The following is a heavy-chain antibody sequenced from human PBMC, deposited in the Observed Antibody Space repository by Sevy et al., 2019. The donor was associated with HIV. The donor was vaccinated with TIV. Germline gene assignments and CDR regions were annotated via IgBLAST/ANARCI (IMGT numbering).Heavy chain of an antibody. CDR3: AKDLYCSGGSCYSDYYGMDV. CDR2: ISWNSGSI. V-gene: IGHV3-9*01. D-gene: IGHD2-15*01. Sequence: GGSLRLSCAASGFTFSSYSMNWVRQAPGKGLEWVSGISWNSGSIGYADSVKGRFTISRDNAKNSLYLQMNSLRAEDTALYYCAKDLYCSGGSCYSDYYGMDVWGQGTTVTVSS. CDR1: GFTFSSYS. J-gene: IGHJ6*02.